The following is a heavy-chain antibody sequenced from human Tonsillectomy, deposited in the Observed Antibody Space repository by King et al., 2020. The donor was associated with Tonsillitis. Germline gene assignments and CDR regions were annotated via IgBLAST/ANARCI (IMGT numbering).Heavy chain of an antibody. CDR3: ARNYLVPVTTTTYYYYMDV. J-gene: IGHJ6*03. D-gene: IGHD1/OR15-1a*01. CDR2: IYYTGTT. Sequence: VQLQESGPGLVKPSETLSLTCTVSGASVNNYYWCWVRQPPGKGLEWIGCIYYTGTTTYNPSLKSRVPISVDTSKNHFSLKLSSVTAADTAVYFCARNYLVPVTTTTYYYYMDVWGRGTTVTVSS. V-gene: IGHV4-59*02. CDR1: GASVNNYY.